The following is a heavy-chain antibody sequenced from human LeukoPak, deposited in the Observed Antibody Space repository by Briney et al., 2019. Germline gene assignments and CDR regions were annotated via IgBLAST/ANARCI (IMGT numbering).Heavy chain of an antibody. Sequence: TGGSLRLSCAASGFTFDDYAMHWVRHAPGKGLEWVSGISWNSGSIGYADSVKGRFTISRDNAKNSLYLQMNSLRTEDTAVYYCVKDRGGYVKYRTFESWGQGTLVTVSS. V-gene: IGHV3-9*01. J-gene: IGHJ4*02. D-gene: IGHD5-12*01. CDR2: ISWNSGSI. CDR3: VKDRGGYVKYRTFES. CDR1: GFTFDDYA.